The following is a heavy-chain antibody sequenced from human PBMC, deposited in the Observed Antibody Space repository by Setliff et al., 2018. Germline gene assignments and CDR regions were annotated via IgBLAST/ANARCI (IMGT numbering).Heavy chain of an antibody. CDR2: IIPIIGEP. CDR3: AREALQRAGLYFFDI. D-gene: IGHD3-10*01. V-gene: IGHV1-69*13. Sequence: GASVKVSCKASGGTLNTYGLSWVRQAPGQGLEWMGGIIPIIGEPNYAQKFQGRVTITADESTSTAYVELRSLKSEDTAAYYCAREALQRAGLYFFDIWGQGMLVTVSS. J-gene: IGHJ4*01. CDR1: GGTLNTYG.